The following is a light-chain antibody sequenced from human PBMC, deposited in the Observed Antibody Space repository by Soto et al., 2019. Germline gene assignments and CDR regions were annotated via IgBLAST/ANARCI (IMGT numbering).Light chain of an antibody. CDR3: AAWDDSLSGTCLM. CDR2: SNN. CDR1: SSNIGSNY. J-gene: IGLJ3*02. V-gene: IGLV1-47*02. Sequence: QSVLTQPPSASGTPGQRGTISCSGSSSNIGSNYVYWYQQIPGTAPKLLIYSNNQRPSGVPDRFSGSKSGTSASLAISGLRSEDEADYYCAAWDDSLSGTCLMFGGGTTLTVL.